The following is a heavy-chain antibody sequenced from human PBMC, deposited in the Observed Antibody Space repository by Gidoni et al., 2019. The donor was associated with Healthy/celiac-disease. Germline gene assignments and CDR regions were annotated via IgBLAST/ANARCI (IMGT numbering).Heavy chain of an antibody. CDR3: ATRRFGEQVYYFDY. D-gene: IGHD3-10*01. CDR2: IYYSGST. CDR1: GGSISSSSYY. V-gene: IGHV4-39*01. Sequence: QLQLQESGPGLVKPSETLSLTCTVSGGSISSSSYYWGWIRQPPGKGLEWIGSIYYSGSTYYNPSLKSRVTISVDTSKNQFSLKLSSVTAADTAVYYCATRRFGEQVYYFDYWGQGTLVTVSS. J-gene: IGHJ4*02.